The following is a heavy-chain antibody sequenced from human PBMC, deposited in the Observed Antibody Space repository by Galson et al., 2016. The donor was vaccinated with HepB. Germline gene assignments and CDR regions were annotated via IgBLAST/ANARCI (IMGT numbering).Heavy chain of an antibody. V-gene: IGHV1-2*02. CDR1: GYTFIGYY. J-gene: IGHJ3*02. CDR2: ISPNTGGT. Sequence: SCKASGYTFIGYYIHWVRQAPGRGLEWMGWISPNTGGTHYAQDFQGRVTMTRDTSISTAYTEVSRLRSDDTAVYFCATWNNYTFEIWGHGTMVTVSS. CDR3: ATWNNYTFEI. D-gene: IGHD1/OR15-1a*01.